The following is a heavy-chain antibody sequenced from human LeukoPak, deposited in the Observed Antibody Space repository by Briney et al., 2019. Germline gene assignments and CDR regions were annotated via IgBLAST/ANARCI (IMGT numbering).Heavy chain of an antibody. D-gene: IGHD3-9*01. J-gene: IGHJ4*02. V-gene: IGHV4-59*08. Sequence: SETLSLTCTVYAGSITSDYWSWVRQPPGKGLEWIGNIHYTGRTSYTASLKSRVTISVDTSKNQFSLKLNSVTAADTAVYYCAQGSVDLNSGYPYFDYWGQGTLVTVSS. CDR2: IHYTGRT. CDR3: AQGSVDLNSGYPYFDY. CDR1: AGSITSDY.